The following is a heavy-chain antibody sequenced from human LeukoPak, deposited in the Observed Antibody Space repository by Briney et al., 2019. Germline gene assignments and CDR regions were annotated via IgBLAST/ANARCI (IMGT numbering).Heavy chain of an antibody. Sequence: SQTLSLTCAISGDRFSSNSAGWNWIRLSPSRGLEWLGRTYYRSKWYNDYAVSVESRITINPDTSKNQFSLQLNSVTPEDTAVYYCARWAAGHGMDVWGQGTTVTVS. D-gene: IGHD6-13*01. V-gene: IGHV6-1*01. CDR1: GDRFSSNSAG. J-gene: IGHJ6*02. CDR2: TYYRSKWYN. CDR3: ARWAAGHGMDV.